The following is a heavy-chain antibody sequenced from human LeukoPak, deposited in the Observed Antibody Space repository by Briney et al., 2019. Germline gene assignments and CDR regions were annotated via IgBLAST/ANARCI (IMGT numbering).Heavy chain of an antibody. CDR2: INHSGST. J-gene: IGHJ4*02. V-gene: IGHV4-34*01. CDR1: GGSFSGYY. D-gene: IGHD1-26*01. Sequence: SETMSLTCAVYGGSFSGYYWSWIRQPPGKGLEWIGEINHSGSTNYNPSLKSRVTISVDTSKNQFSLKLSSVTAADTAVYYCARGKVGAAKYWGQGTLVTVSS. CDR3: ARGKVGAAKY.